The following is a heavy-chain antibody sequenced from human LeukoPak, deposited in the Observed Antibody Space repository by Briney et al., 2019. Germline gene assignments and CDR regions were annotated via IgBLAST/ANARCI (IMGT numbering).Heavy chain of an antibody. V-gene: IGHV3-30-3*01. J-gene: IGHJ5*02. CDR1: GFTFSSYA. Sequence: GGSLRLSCAASGFTFSSYAMHWVRQAPGKGLEWVAVISYDGSNKYYADSVKGRFTISRDNSKSTLYLQMSSLRTEDTAVYYCARDATYSGSYSASRWFDPWGQGTLVTVSS. CDR2: ISYDGSNK. CDR3: ARDATYSGSYSASRWFDP. D-gene: IGHD1-26*01.